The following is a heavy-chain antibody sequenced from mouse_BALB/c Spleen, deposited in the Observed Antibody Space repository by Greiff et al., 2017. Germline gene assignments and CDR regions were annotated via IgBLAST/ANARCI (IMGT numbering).Heavy chain of an antibody. CDR3: ARPPYYRYDTWFAY. J-gene: IGHJ3*01. CDR1: GFTFSSYA. Sequence: EVKLMESGGGLVKPGGSLKLSCAASGFTFSSYAMSWVRQTPEKRLEWVASISSGGSTYYPDSVKGRFTISRDNARNILYLQMSSLRSEDTAMYYCARPPYYRYDTWFAYWGQGTLVTVSA. D-gene: IGHD2-14*01. V-gene: IGHV5-6-5*01. CDR2: ISSGGST.